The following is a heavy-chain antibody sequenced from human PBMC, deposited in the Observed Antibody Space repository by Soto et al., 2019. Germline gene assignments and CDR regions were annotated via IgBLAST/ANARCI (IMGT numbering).Heavy chain of an antibody. CDR3: ARDLTPYSSGAEYFQH. J-gene: IGHJ1*01. Sequence: ASGKVSWKASGYIFSSYVIRLVLQGPVQGLELMGWISAYNGNTSYVQKLQGKFTMTTDTFTSTASMELRSLRSDDTAVYYCARDLTPYSSGAEYFQHWGQGTLVTVSS. D-gene: IGHD6-19*01. V-gene: IGHV1-18*01. CDR1: GYIFSSYV. CDR2: ISAYNGNT.